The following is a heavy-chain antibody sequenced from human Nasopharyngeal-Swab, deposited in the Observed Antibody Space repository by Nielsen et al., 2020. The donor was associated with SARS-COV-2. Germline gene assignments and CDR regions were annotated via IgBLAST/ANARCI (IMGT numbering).Heavy chain of an antibody. CDR2: ISWNSGSI. Sequence: GGSLRLSCAASGFTFDDYAMHWVRQAPGKGLEWVSGISWNSGSIGYADSVKGRFTISRDNAKNSLYLQMNSLRAEDTALYYCAAGYFDWLSIDYWGQGTLVTVS. CDR3: AAGYFDWLSIDY. D-gene: IGHD3-9*01. J-gene: IGHJ4*02. CDR1: GFTFDDYA. V-gene: IGHV3-9*01.